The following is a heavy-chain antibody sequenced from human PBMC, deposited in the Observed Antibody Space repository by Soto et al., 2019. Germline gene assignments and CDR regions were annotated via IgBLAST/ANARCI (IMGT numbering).Heavy chain of an antibody. CDR3: ARDPDQWELPPFDY. Sequence: GGSLRLSCAASGFTFSSYGMHWVRQAPGKGLEWVAVIWYDGSNKYYADSVKGRFTISRDNSKNTLYLQMNSLRAEDTAVYYCARDPDQWELPPFDYWGQGTLVTVSS. J-gene: IGHJ4*02. CDR2: IWYDGSNK. V-gene: IGHV3-33*01. CDR1: GFTFSSYG. D-gene: IGHD1-26*01.